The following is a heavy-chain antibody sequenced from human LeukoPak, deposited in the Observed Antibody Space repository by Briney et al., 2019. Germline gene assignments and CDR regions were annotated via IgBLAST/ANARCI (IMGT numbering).Heavy chain of an antibody. V-gene: IGHV3-21*01. Sequence: KPGGSLRLSCAASGFTFSSYSMTWVRQAPGKGLEWVSSISSSSSYIYYADPVKGRFTISRDNAKNSLYLQMNGLRAEDTAVYYCARDQVFLDYYGSGSYYFDYWGQGTLVTVSS. J-gene: IGHJ4*02. CDR1: GFTFSSYS. CDR2: ISSSSSYI. CDR3: ARDQVFLDYYGSGSYYFDY. D-gene: IGHD3-10*01.